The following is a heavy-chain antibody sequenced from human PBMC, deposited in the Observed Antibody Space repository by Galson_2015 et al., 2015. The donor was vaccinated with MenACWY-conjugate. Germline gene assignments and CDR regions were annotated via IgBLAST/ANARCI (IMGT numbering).Heavy chain of an antibody. Sequence: SVKVSCKVSGYTLTELSMHGVRQAPGKGLEWMGGFDPEDGETIYAQKFQGRVTMTEDTSTDTAYMELSSLRSEDTAVYYCATESGSYWRAFDIWGQGTMVTVSS. CDR1: GYTLTELS. CDR3: ATESGSYWRAFDI. J-gene: IGHJ3*02. D-gene: IGHD1-26*01. CDR2: FDPEDGET. V-gene: IGHV1-24*01.